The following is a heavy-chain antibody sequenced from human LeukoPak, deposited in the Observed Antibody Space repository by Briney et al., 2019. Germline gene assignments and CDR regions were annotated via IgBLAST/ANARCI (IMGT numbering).Heavy chain of an antibody. CDR1: GFTFSSYW. V-gene: IGHV3-74*01. D-gene: IGHD3-3*01. J-gene: IGHJ4*02. CDR3: ARGTVGYYDFWSGYSGYFDY. CDR2: INSDGSST. Sequence: GGSLRLSCAASGFTFSSYWMHWVRQAPGKGLVWVSHINSDGSSTSYADSVKGRFPISRDNAKNTLYLQMNSLRAEDTAVYYCARGTVGYYDFWSGYSGYFDYWGQGTLVTVSS.